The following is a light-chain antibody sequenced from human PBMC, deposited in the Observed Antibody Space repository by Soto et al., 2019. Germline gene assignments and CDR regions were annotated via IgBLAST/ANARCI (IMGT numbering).Light chain of an antibody. V-gene: IGLV1-40*01. J-gene: IGLJ2*01. CDR2: GNI. CDR3: HSYDSSLSGYVV. Sequence: QSVLTQPPSVSGAPGQRVTISFTGSSSNIGAGYDVHWYQQLPGTAPKLLIYGNINRPSGVPDRFSGSKSGTSASLAITGLRAEDEADYYCHSYDSSLSGYVVFGGGTKVTVL. CDR1: SSNIGAGYD.